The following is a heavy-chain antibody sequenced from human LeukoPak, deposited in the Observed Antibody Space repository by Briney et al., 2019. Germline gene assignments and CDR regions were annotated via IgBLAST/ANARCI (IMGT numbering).Heavy chain of an antibody. CDR3: ARATTSYVRPLPTDY. Sequence: GGSLRLSCAASGFTFSSYAMHWVRQAPGKGLEWVAVISYDGSNKYYADSVKGRFTISRDNSKNTLYLQMNSLRAEDTAVYYCARATTSYVRPLPTDYWGQGTLVTVSS. CDR2: ISYDGSNK. V-gene: IGHV3-30*04. CDR1: GFTFSSYA. J-gene: IGHJ4*02. D-gene: IGHD3-10*02.